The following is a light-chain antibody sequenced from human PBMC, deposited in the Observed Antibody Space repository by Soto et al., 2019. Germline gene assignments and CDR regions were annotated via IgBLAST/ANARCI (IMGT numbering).Light chain of an antibody. CDR2: DDN. J-gene: IGLJ1*01. CDR3: KSYVGSNTYV. Sequence: SVLTQPPSVSAAPGQKVTISCSGSSSNIGGNSVSWYQQLPGTAPKLLIYDDNKRPSGIPDRFSGSKSGNTASLTVSGLQAADEADYFCKSYVGSNTYVFGSGTKVTVL. V-gene: IGLV1-51*01. CDR1: SSNIGGNS.